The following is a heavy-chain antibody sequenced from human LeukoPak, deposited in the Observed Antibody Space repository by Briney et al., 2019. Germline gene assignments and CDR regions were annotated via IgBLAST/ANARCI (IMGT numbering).Heavy chain of an antibody. Sequence: GGSLRLSCVASGFTLITYTMNWVRQAPGKGLEWVSSISSSSSTKYYADSVKGRFTISRDNAKNSLYLQMNSLRAEDTAVYYCARDSIQQQLVLEDRGYPYYFEHWGQGTLVTVSS. CDR2: ISSSSSTK. D-gene: IGHD6-13*01. J-gene: IGHJ4*02. CDR1: GFTLITYT. CDR3: ARDSIQQQLVLEDRGYPYYFEH. V-gene: IGHV3-48*04.